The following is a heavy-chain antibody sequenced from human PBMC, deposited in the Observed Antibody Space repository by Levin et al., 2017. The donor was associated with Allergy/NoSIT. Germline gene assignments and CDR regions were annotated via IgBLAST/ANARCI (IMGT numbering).Heavy chain of an antibody. V-gene: IGHV5-51*01. CDR1: GYSFTNYW. CDR2: IYPGDSDT. D-gene: IGHD2/OR15-2a*01. CDR3: ARPRRGPTSYDAFDI. J-gene: IGHJ3*02. Sequence: KVSCKGSGYSFTNYWIGWVRQMPGKGLEWMGVIYPGDSDTRYSPSFQGQVTISADKSISTAYLQWSSLKASDTAMYYCARPRRGPTSYDAFDIWGQGTMVTVSS.